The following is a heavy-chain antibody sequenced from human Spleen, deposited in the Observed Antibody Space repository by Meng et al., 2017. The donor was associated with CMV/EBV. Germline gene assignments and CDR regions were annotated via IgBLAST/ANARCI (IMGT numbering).Heavy chain of an antibody. CDR3: AREKEYYDILTEEYYYYGMDV. CDR2: SVPSYATP. D-gene: IGHD3-9*01. Sequence: SVKVSCKASGGTFSRYAISWVRQAPGQGLEWVGGSVPSYATPNHAQKFQARATITRDESTSTAYMELSSLRSEDTVVYYCAREKEYYDILTEEYYYYGMDVWGQGTMVTVSS. J-gene: IGHJ6*02. CDR1: GGTFSRYA. V-gene: IGHV1-69*05.